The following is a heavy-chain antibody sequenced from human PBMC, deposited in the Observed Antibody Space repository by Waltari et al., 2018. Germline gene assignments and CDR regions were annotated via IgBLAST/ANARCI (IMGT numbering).Heavy chain of an antibody. D-gene: IGHD3-10*01. J-gene: IGHJ5*02. V-gene: IGHV4-34*01. Sequence: QVQLQQWGAGLLKPSETLSLTCAVYGGSFSGYYWSWIRQPPGKGLEWIGEINHSGSTNYTPSLKSRVTISVDTSKNQFSLKLSSVTAADTAVYYCARRWNYYGSGTRFDPWGQGTLVTVSS. CDR3: ARRWNYYGSGTRFDP. CDR2: INHSGST. CDR1: GGSFSGYY.